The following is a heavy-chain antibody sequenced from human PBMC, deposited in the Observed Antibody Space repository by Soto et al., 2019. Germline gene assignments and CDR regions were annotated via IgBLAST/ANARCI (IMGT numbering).Heavy chain of an antibody. D-gene: IGHD3-10*01. CDR3: AKDGWYVGSGSYLHY. V-gene: IGHV3-30*18. J-gene: IGHJ4*02. Sequence: QVQLVESGGGVVQPGRSLRLSCAASGFSNFGMHWVRQAPGKGLEWVALISYDGSNTYYADSVKGRFAISRDNSKNTLYLQMNSLRAEDTAVYYCAKDGWYVGSGSYLHYWGQGTLVTVSS. CDR1: GFSNFG. CDR2: ISYDGSNT.